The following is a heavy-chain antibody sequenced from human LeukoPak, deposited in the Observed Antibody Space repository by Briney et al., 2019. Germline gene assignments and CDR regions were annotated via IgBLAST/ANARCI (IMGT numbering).Heavy chain of an antibody. J-gene: IGHJ6*03. CDR1: GGSISSGGYY. V-gene: IGHV4-31*03. CDR2: IYYSGST. Sequence: SETLSLTCTVSGGSISSGGYYWSWIRQHPGKGLEWIGYIYYSGSTYYNPSLKSRVTISVDTSKNQFSLKLSSVTAADTAVYYCATQGYGDEYYYYMDVWGKGTTVTVSS. D-gene: IGHD4-17*01. CDR3: ATQGYGDEYYYYMDV.